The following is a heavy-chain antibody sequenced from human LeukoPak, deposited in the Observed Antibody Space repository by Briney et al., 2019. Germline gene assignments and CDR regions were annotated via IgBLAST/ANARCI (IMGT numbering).Heavy chain of an antibody. CDR2: ISGSGGST. Sequence: GGSLRLSCAASGFTFDDYAMHWVRQAPGKGLEWVSAISGSGGSTYYADSVKGRFTISRDNSKNTLYLQMNSLRAEDTAVYYCAKVRPYYDFWSGLDYFDYWGQGTLVTVSS. J-gene: IGHJ4*02. D-gene: IGHD3-3*01. CDR1: GFTFDDYA. V-gene: IGHV3-23*01. CDR3: AKVRPYYDFWSGLDYFDY.